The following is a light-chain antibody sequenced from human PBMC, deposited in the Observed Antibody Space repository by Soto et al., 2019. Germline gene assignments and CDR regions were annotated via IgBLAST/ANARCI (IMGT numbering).Light chain of an antibody. Sequence: QSALTQPPSASGSPGQSVTISCTGTSSDVGGYNYVSWYQQHPGKVPKLIIYEVSKRPSGVPDRFSGSKSGNTASLTVSGLQAEDEADYYCCSYAGSNNLVFGGGTQLTVL. CDR2: EVS. CDR3: CSYAGSNNLV. J-gene: IGLJ2*01. CDR1: SSDVGGYNY. V-gene: IGLV2-8*01.